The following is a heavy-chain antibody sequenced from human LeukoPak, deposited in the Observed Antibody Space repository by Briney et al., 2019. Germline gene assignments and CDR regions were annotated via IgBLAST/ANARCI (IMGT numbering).Heavy chain of an antibody. V-gene: IGHV3-53*01. D-gene: IGHD3-10*01. CDR1: GFTVFSNY. Sequence: PGGSLRLSCAASGFTVFSNYMSWVRQAPGKGLEWVSVIYSDGTTYYADSVQGRFTISRDNSKNTVYLQMKSLRAEDTAVYFCARERSYYYYYMDVCGKGTTVTVSS. CDR3: ARERSYYYYYMDV. CDR2: IYSDGTT. J-gene: IGHJ6*03.